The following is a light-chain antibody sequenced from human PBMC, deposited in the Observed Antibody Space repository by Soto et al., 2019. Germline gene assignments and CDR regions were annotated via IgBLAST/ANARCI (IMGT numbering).Light chain of an antibody. CDR2: DAS. V-gene: IGKV3-11*01. CDR3: QQRSNWSWT. CDR1: QSVSSS. J-gene: IGKJ1*01. Sequence: IVLTQSPATLSLSPGETATLSCRASQSVSSSLAWYQQKLGQAPRLFIYDASNRATGIPARFSGSGSGTDFTLTISSLETEDFAVDYCQQRSNWSWTFGQGTKGDI.